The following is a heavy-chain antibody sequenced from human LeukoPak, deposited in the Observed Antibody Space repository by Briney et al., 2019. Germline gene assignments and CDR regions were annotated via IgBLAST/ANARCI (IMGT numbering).Heavy chain of an antibody. Sequence: GGSLRLSCAASGFTFDDYAMHWVRQAPGKGLEWVSGISWNSGSIGYADSVKGRFTISRDNAKNSLYLQMNSLRAEDTALYYCAKDRGTGTRTRLFVYWGQGTLVTVSS. CDR3: AKDRGTGTRTRLFVY. D-gene: IGHD1-1*01. CDR2: ISWNSGSI. J-gene: IGHJ4*02. CDR1: GFTFDDYA. V-gene: IGHV3-9*01.